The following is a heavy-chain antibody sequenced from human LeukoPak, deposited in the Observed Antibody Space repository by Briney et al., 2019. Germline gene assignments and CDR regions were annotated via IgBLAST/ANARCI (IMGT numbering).Heavy chain of an antibody. D-gene: IGHD4-23*01. V-gene: IGHV3-48*03. CDR3: ARDYGGSSPFDY. Sequence: PGGSLRLSCAASGFTFSSYEMHWVRQAPGKGLEWVSYISSSGSTIYYADSVKGRFTISRDNAKNSLYLQMNSLRAEDTAVHYCARDYGGSSPFDYWGQGTLVTVSS. CDR1: GFTFSSYE. CDR2: ISSSGSTI. J-gene: IGHJ4*02.